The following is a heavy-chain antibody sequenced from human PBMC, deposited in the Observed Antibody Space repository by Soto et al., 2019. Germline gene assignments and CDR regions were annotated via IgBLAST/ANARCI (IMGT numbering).Heavy chain of an antibody. CDR3: AQGSYVDIVATTMGGLYYYYYCGMDV. D-gene: IGHD5-12*01. J-gene: IGHJ6*02. Sequence: EVQLLESGGGLVQPGGSLRLSCAASGFTFSSYAMSWVRQAPGKGLEWVSAISGSGGSTYYADSVKGRFTISRDNSKNTLYLQMNSLRAEDTAVYYCAQGSYVDIVATTMGGLYYYYYCGMDVWGQGTTGTVSS. CDR2: ISGSGGST. CDR1: GFTFSSYA. V-gene: IGHV3-23*01.